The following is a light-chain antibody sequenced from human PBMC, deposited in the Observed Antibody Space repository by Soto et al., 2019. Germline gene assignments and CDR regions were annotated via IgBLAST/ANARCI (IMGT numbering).Light chain of an antibody. CDR3: QSYDSSLSGVV. V-gene: IGLV1-40*01. J-gene: IGLJ2*01. CDR1: SSNIGAGYD. CDR2: GNS. Sequence: QSVLTQPPSVSGAPVQRVTISCTGSSSNIGAGYDVHWYQQLPETAPKLLIYGNSNRPSGVPDRFSGSKSGTSASLAITGLQAEDEADYYCQSYDSSLSGVVFGGGTKVTVL.